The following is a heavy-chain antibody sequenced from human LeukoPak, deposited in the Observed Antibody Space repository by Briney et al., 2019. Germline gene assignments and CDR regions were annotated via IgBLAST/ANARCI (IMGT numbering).Heavy chain of an antibody. CDR1: GFTLSTSA. Sequence: GGSLRLSCAASGFTLSTSAMSWVRHTPGKGLEWVAATSSIDAVPYRADSVRGRFPISRAHSKTTLYLQMNSLRAEDAAVYFCAKAPVTSCRGAYCYPFDSWGQGTLVTVSS. J-gene: IGHJ4*02. CDR2: TSSIDAVP. CDR3: AKAPVTSCRGAYCYPFDS. D-gene: IGHD2-21*01. V-gene: IGHV3-23*01.